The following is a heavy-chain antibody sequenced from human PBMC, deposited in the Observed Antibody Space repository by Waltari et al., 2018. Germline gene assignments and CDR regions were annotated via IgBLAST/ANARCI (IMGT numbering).Heavy chain of an antibody. CDR2: IGLKWGGA. J-gene: IGHJ6*02. V-gene: IGHV1-2*02. D-gene: IGHD2-15*01. Sequence: QVQLVQSGAEVKMPGDSVKVSCTASGYTFAAYYIQWVRPAPGQGLGWVGRIGLKWGGANNAEEVLGRVTMTRDTSITTAYFNLRSLRSDDMAIYNGSGACTEGSCYGLTYGMDVWGQGTLVSVSS. CDR1: GYTFAAYY. CDR3: SGACTEGSCYGLTYGMDV.